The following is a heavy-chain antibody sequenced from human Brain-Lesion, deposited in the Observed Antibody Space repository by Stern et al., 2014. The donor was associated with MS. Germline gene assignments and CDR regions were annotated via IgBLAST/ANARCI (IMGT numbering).Heavy chain of an antibody. CDR2: ISWNSGTI. Sequence: VQLVQSGGDLVQPGRSLRLSCAAFGFTFDDYAMQWVRQAPGKGLEWVAGISWNSGTIGYADSVKGRFTTSRDNAYSSLYLQMNSLRPEDTALYYCARDITGSSAYFAYWGQGTLVTVSS. V-gene: IGHV3-9*01. CDR1: GFTFDDYA. CDR3: ARDITGSSAYFAY. D-gene: IGHD1-14*01. J-gene: IGHJ4*02.